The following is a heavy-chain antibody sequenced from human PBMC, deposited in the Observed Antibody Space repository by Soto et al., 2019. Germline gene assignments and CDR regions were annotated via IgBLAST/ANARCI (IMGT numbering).Heavy chain of an antibody. CDR2: IYYSGST. Sequence: NPSETLSLTCTVSGDSISSGDYYWSWIRQPPGKGLEWIGYIYYSGSTYYNPSLKSRVTISVDTSKNQFSLKLSSVTAADTAVYYCARAGGYCSGGSCRPDAFDIWGQGTMVIVSS. J-gene: IGHJ3*02. D-gene: IGHD2-15*01. V-gene: IGHV4-30-4*01. CDR3: ARAGGYCSGGSCRPDAFDI. CDR1: GDSISSGDYY.